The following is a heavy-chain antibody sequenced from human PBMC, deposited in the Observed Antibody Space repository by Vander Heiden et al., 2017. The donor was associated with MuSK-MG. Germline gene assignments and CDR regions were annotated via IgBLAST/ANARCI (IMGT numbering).Heavy chain of an antibody. Sequence: EVQLLESGGDLVQPGGSLRLSCAASGFTFRSSAMSWVRQAPGEGLEWVSSISSDGKTTNYADSVKGRFTISRDISKNTLYLKMNSLRVEDTAVYDFAKEIRPNDSWGQGTLVTVSS. CDR2: ISSDGKTT. CDR1: GFTFRSSA. J-gene: IGHJ4*02. D-gene: IGHD3-16*01. CDR3: AKEIRPNDS. V-gene: IGHV3-23*01.